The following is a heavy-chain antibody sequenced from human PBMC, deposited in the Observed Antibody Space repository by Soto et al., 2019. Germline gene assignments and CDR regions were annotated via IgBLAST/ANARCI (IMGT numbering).Heavy chain of an antibody. D-gene: IGHD3-10*01. J-gene: IGHJ4*02. Sequence: GGSLRLSCAASGFTFSSYSMNWVRQAPGKELEWVSSISSSSSYIYYADSVKGRFTISRDNAKNSLYLQMNSLRAEDTAVYYCARSISPMVRGVTNDYWGQGTLVTVSS. V-gene: IGHV3-21*01. CDR1: GFTFSSYS. CDR3: ARSISPMVRGVTNDY. CDR2: ISSSSSYI.